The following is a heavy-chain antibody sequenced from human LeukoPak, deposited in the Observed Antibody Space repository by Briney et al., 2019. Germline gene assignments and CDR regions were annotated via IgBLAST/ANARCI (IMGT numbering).Heavy chain of an antibody. CDR3: ARDHVGAIPPYYFDY. J-gene: IGHJ4*02. CDR2: IYHSGST. V-gene: IGHV4-4*02. CDR1: GDSISSSNW. D-gene: IGHD1-26*01. Sequence: SETLSLTCAVSGDSISSSNWWSWVRQPPGKGLEWIGEIYHSGSTNYNPSLKSRVTISVDKSKNQFSLKLSSVTAADTAVYYCARDHVGAIPPYYFDYWGQGTLVTVSS.